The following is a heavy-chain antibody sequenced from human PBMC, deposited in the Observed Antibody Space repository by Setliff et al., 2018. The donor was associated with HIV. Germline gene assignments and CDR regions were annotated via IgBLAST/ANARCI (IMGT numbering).Heavy chain of an antibody. Sequence: SVKVSCKASGGTFSGSGINWVRQAPGQGFEWVGGLLPLFETTTYAQTFQGRVSITTDESMSTTYMELSSLRSDDTAVYYCARGQVVGYTYSGIELWGQGTLVTVSS. D-gene: IGHD5-18*01. CDR3: ARGQVVGYTYSGIEL. V-gene: IGHV1-69*05. CDR1: GGTFSGSG. J-gene: IGHJ4*02. CDR2: LLPLFETT.